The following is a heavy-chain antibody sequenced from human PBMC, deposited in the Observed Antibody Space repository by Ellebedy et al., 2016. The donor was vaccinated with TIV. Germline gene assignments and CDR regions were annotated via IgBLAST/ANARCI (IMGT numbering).Heavy chain of an antibody. CDR2: IKQDASEK. D-gene: IGHD6-19*01. Sequence: GESLKISCAASGFTFSSYWMSWVRQAPGKGLEWVANIKQDASEKYYVDSVKGRFTISRDNAKNSLYLQMNSLRAEDTAVYYCARDRGVDPTLAVAGPFDYWGQGTLVTVSS. CDR3: ARDRGVDPTLAVAGPFDY. J-gene: IGHJ4*02. V-gene: IGHV3-7*01. CDR1: GFTFSSYW.